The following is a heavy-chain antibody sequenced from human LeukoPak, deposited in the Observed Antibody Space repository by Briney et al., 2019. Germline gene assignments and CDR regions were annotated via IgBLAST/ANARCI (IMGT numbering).Heavy chain of an antibody. Sequence: ETLSLTCAVYGGSFSGYYWTWIRQPPGKGLEWIGEINYSGSTNYNPSLKSRVTISVDTSKNQFSLKLTSVTAADTAVYYCARDMRQRFYGMDVWGQGTTVTVSS. CDR3: ARDMRQRFYGMDV. CDR2: INYSGST. V-gene: IGHV4-34*01. J-gene: IGHJ6*02. D-gene: IGHD2-15*01. CDR1: GGSFSGYY.